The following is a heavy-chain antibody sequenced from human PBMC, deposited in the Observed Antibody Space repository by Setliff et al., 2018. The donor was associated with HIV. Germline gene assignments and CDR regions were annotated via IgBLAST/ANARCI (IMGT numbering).Heavy chain of an antibody. CDR1: GDSISSGSYF. CDR3: TREGRGDPAMATTRIDY. D-gene: IGHD1-1*01. CDR2: ICYTGFA. Sequence: SETLSLTCSVSGDSISSGSYFWGWIRQTPGKGLEWIGNICYTGFAYYNPPLKSRVTISLDTSKTHFFLNLTSVTDADTAVYFCTREGRGDPAMATTRIDYWGQGKLVTVSS. V-gene: IGHV4-39*02. J-gene: IGHJ4*02.